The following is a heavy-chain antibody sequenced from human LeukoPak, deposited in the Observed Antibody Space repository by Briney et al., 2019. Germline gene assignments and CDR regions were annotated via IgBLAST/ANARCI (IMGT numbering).Heavy chain of an antibody. D-gene: IGHD6-13*01. CDR2: IQYNGNNK. J-gene: IGHJ4*02. CDR3: AKRDSAGSGTGKYYFDY. V-gene: IGHV3-30*02. CDR1: GFTFSGYG. Sequence: GGSLRLSCAASGFTFSGYGMHWVRQAPGKGLEWVAFIQYNGNNKYYANSVKGRFTLSRENSENTLYLQMNSLRAEDTAVYYCAKRDSAGSGTGKYYFDYWGQGTLVTVSS.